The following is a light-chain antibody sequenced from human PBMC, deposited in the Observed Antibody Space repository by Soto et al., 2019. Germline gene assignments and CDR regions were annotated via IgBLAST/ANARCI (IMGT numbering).Light chain of an antibody. CDR2: EVS. CDR1: SSDVGAYNY. CDR3: WSYTSSTTWV. Sequence: QSVLTQPASVSASPGQSITISCTGTSSDVGAYNYVSWYQQHPGKAPKLMIYEVSYRHSGVSDRFSGSRSGNTASLTTSGLQDEDESDYYCWSYTSSTTWVFGGGTKQTVL. J-gene: IGLJ3*02. V-gene: IGLV2-14*01.